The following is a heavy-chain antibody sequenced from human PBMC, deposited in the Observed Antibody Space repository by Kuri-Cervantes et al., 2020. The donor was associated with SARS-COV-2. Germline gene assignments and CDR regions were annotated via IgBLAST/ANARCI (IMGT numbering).Heavy chain of an antibody. J-gene: IGHJ3*02. V-gene: IGHV4-61*01. CDR3: ARWGYSRGAFDI. CDR2: IYYSGST. CDR1: GGSVSSGSYY. Sequence: SETLSLTCTVSGGSVSSGSYYWSWIRQPPGKGLEWIGYIYYSGSTYYNPSLKSRVTISVDTSKNQFSLKLSSVTAADTAVYYCARWGYSRGAFDIWGQGTMVTVSS. D-gene: IGHD5-18*01.